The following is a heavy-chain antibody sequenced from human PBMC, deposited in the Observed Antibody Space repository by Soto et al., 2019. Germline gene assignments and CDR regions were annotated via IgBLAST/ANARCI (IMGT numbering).Heavy chain of an antibody. CDR1: GYTFTSYG. J-gene: IGHJ4*02. V-gene: IGHV1-18*01. Sequence: ASVKVSCKASGYTFTSYGISWVRQAPGQGLEWMGWISAYNGNANYAQKLQGRVTMTTDTSTSTAYMELRSLRSDDTAVYYCARGDSSSWRKPFDYWGQGTLVTVSS. CDR3: ARGDSSSWRKPFDY. D-gene: IGHD6-13*01. CDR2: ISAYNGNA.